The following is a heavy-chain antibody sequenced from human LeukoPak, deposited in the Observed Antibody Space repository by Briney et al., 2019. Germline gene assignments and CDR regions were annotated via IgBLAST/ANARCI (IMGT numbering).Heavy chain of an antibody. J-gene: IGHJ4*02. V-gene: IGHV4-61*02. CDR1: GGSISSGSYH. D-gene: IGHD2-21*02. CDR3: ARSSRVTDYFDY. Sequence: SETLSLTCTVSGGSISSGSYHWSWIRQPAGKGLEWIGRIYSSGTTNYNPSLKSRVTISVDMSKNQFSLKLISVTAADTAVYHCARSSRVTDYFDYWGQGSLVTVSS. CDR2: IYSSGTT.